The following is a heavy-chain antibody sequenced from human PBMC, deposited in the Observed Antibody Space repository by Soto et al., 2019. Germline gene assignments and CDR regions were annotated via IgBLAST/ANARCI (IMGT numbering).Heavy chain of an antibody. J-gene: IGHJ3*02. V-gene: IGHV1-69*13. D-gene: IGHD6-19*01. CDR3: ARATVADPIDAFDI. CDR1: GGTFSSYA. CDR2: IIPIFGTA. Sequence: SVKVSCKASGGTFSSYAISWVRQAPGQGLEWMGGIIPIFGTANYAQKFQGRVTITADESTSTAYMELSSLRSEDTAVYYCARATVADPIDAFDIWGQGSMVTVSS.